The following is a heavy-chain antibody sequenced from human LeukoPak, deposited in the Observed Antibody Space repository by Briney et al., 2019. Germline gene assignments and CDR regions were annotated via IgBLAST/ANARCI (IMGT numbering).Heavy chain of an antibody. Sequence: GRSLRLSCAASGFTFSTYWMHWVRQAPGKGLVWVSRINSDGSSTSYADSVKGRFTISRDNAKNTLYLQMNSLRAEDTAVYYCAKTQVGATYFDYWGQGTLVTVSS. D-gene: IGHD1-26*01. J-gene: IGHJ4*02. V-gene: IGHV3-74*01. CDR3: AKTQVGATYFDY. CDR2: INSDGSST. CDR1: GFTFSTYW.